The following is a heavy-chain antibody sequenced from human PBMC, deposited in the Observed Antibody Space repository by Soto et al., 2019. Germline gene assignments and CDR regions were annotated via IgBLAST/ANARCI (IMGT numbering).Heavy chain of an antibody. D-gene: IGHD4-17*01. J-gene: IGHJ6*02. CDR1: GFTFSGSA. CDR3: TRQTVTTVTNKNYYYYGMDV. CDR2: IRSKANSYAT. V-gene: IGHV3-73*01. Sequence: PGGSLRLSCAASGFTFSGSAMHWVRQASGKGLEWVGRIRSKANSYATAYAASVKGRFTISRDDSKNTAYMQMNSLKTEDTAVYYWTRQTVTTVTNKNYYYYGMDVWGQGTTVTVSS.